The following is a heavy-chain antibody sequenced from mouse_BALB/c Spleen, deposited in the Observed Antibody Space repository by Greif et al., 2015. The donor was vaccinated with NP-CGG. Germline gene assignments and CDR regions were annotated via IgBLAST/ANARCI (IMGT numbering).Heavy chain of an antibody. Sequence: VKLVESGPGLVAPSQSLSITCTVSGFSLTSYGVHWVRQPPGKGLEWLGVIWAGGSTNYNSALMSRLSISKDNSKSQVFLKMNSLQTDNTAMYYCARDSLYDYDKVMDYWGQGTSATVSS. CDR1: GFSLTSYG. V-gene: IGHV2-9*02. J-gene: IGHJ4*01. CDR2: IWAGGST. CDR3: ARDSLYDYDKVMDY. D-gene: IGHD2-4*01.